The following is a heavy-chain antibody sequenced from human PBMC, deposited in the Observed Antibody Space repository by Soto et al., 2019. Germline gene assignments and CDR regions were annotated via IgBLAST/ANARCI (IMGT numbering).Heavy chain of an antibody. V-gene: IGHV4-4*02. CDR1: SCSISSDNW. J-gene: IGHJ4*02. Sequence: HVQLQESGPGLVKPSGTLSLTCAVSSCSISSDNWWSWVRQPPGKGLEWIGEIYPSGNTNYNPSRRSRVTISVDRSKNQFSLKLSSVTAADTAVYYCARTYFSGGSCYSAFDYWGQGTLVTVSS. CDR2: IYPSGNT. CDR3: ARTYFSGGSCYSAFDY. D-gene: IGHD2-15*01.